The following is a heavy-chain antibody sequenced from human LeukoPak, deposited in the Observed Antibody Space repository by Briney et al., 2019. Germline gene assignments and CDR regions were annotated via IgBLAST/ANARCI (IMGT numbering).Heavy chain of an antibody. CDR1: GFTVSSNY. V-gene: IGHV3-53*05. Sequence: PGGSLRLSCVVSGFTVSSNYMSWVRQAPGKGLEWVSVMYSAGFTYYADSVKGRFTISRDNSKNTLYLQMNSLRAEDTAVYYCAKVTSGWHWFDYWGQGTLVTVSS. CDR3: AKVTSGWHWFDY. CDR2: MYSAGFT. J-gene: IGHJ4*02. D-gene: IGHD6-19*01.